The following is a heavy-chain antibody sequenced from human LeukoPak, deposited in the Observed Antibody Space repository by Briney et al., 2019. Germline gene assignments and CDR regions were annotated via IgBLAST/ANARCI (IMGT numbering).Heavy chain of an antibody. CDR3: ARDGGIAVAGSRFDP. CDR1: GGSISSYY. CDR2: IYYSGST. J-gene: IGHJ5*02. V-gene: IGHV4-59*12. Sequence: NPSETLSLTCTVSGGSISSYYWSWIRQPPGKGLEWIGYIYYSGSTNYNPSLKSRVTISVDTSKNQFSLKLTSVTVADTAVYFCARDGGIAVAGSRFDPWGQGALVTVSS. D-gene: IGHD6-19*01.